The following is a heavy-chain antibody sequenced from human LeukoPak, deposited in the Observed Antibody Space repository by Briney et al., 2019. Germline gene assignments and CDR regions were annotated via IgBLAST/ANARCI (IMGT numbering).Heavy chain of an antibody. D-gene: IGHD5-12*01. J-gene: IGHJ4*02. V-gene: IGHV3-23*01. Sequence: GGSLRLSCAASGFTFSSYAMSWVRQAPGKGLEWVSAISGSGGSTYYADSVKGRYTISRDNSKNTLYLQMNSLRAEDTAVYYCAKVYSGYDFYYFDYWGQGTLVTVSS. CDR1: GFTFSSYA. CDR2: ISGSGGST. CDR3: AKVYSGYDFYYFDY.